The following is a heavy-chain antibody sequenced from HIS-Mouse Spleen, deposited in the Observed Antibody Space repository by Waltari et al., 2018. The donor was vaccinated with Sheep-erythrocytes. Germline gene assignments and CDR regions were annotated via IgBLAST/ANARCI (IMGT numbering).Heavy chain of an antibody. CDR1: GGSISSSSYY. V-gene: IGHV4-39*01. CDR3: ARLYYYDSSGYYFDY. D-gene: IGHD3-22*01. CDR2: IDYSGST. Sequence: QLQLQESGPGLVKPSETLSLTCTVSGGSISSSSYYWGWIRQPPGKGLEWIGSIDYSGSTSYNPSLKSRVTISVDTSKNQFSLKLSSVTAADTAVYYCARLYYYDSSGYYFDYWGQGTLVTVSS. J-gene: IGHJ4*02.